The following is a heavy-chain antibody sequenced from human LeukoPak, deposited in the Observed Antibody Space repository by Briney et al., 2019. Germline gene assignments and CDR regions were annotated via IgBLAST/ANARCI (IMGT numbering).Heavy chain of an antibody. J-gene: IGHJ3*02. Sequence: GGSLRLSCAASGFTFSSYAMSWVRQAPGKGLEGVSAISGSGGSTYYADSVKGRFTISRDNSKNTLYLQMNSLRAEDTAVYYCARENYVWGSYRLNAFDIWGQGTMVTVSS. CDR2: ISGSGGST. CDR3: ARENYVWGSYRLNAFDI. CDR1: GFTFSSYA. V-gene: IGHV3-23*01. D-gene: IGHD3-16*02.